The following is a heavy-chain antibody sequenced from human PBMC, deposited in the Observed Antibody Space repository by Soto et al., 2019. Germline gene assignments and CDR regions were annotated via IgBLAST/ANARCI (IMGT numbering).Heavy chain of an antibody. CDR2: IIPIFGTA. V-gene: IGHV1-69*12. CDR3: AGAVDIVLVPAAVGMDV. Sequence: QVQLVQSGAEVKKPGSSVKVSCKASGGTFSSYAISWVRQAPGQGLEWMGGIIPIFGTANYAQKFQGRVTITEDDSTSTAYVELSSLRSEDTAVYYCAGAVDIVLVPAAVGMDVWGQGTTVTVSS. D-gene: IGHD2-2*03. CDR1: GGTFSSYA. J-gene: IGHJ6*02.